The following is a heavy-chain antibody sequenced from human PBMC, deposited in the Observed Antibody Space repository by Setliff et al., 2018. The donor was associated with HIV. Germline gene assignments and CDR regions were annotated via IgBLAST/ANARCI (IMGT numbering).Heavy chain of an antibody. Sequence: ASVKVSCKASGYSFTDCYIHWVRQAPGQGLEWMGWINPKSDGTNYAQKFQGWITMTRDTSISTAYMELSRLRSDDTAVYYCARGMDYYDTSGYYQYYFDYWGQGTLVTVSS. D-gene: IGHD3-22*01. J-gene: IGHJ4*02. V-gene: IGHV1-2*04. CDR1: GYSFTDCY. CDR3: ARGMDYYDTSGYYQYYFDY. CDR2: INPKSDGT.